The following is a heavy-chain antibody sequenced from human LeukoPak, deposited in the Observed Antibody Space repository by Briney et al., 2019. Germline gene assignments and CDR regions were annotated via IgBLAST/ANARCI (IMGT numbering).Heavy chain of an antibody. J-gene: IGHJ4*02. CDR3: AKDADVGASYFDY. CDR2: IRYDGSNK. V-gene: IGHV3-30*02. Sequence: GGSLSLSCPASGFTFSTYAMSWVRQAPGKGLEWVAFIRYDGSNKYYQDSVKGRFTISRDNSKNMLYLQMNSLRAEDTAVYYCAKDADVGASYFDYWGQGTLVTVSS. D-gene: IGHD1-26*01. CDR1: GFTFSTYA.